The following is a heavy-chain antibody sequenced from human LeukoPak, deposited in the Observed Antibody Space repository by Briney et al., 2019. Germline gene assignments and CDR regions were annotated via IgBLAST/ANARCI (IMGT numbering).Heavy chain of an antibody. Sequence: ASVKVSCKTSGYTFTNYGMHWVRQAPGQRLEWMGWISAYNGNTNYAQKLQGRVTMTTDTSTSTAYMELRSLRSDDTAVYYCARDNFYDFWSGYLYYFDYWGQGTLVTVSS. V-gene: IGHV1-18*01. CDR1: GYTFTNYG. CDR2: ISAYNGNT. D-gene: IGHD3-3*01. CDR3: ARDNFYDFWSGYLYYFDY. J-gene: IGHJ4*02.